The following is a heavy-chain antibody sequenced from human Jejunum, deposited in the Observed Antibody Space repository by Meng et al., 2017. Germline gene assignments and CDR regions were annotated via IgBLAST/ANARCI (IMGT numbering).Heavy chain of an antibody. V-gene: IGHV4-34*01. CDR1: GGSFGTYY. J-gene: IGHJ4*02. D-gene: IGHD3-3*01. CDR2: INRSGST. Sequence: HLQQGGAVLLKPSETLSLTCAVKGGSFGTYYWTWFRQSPEKGLEWIGEINRSGSTSSNPSLKSRVAISMDTSKNQFFLRLDSVTAADTAVYYCARGRSIDFRLAKYDYWGQGTLVTVSS. CDR3: ARGRSIDFRLAKYDY.